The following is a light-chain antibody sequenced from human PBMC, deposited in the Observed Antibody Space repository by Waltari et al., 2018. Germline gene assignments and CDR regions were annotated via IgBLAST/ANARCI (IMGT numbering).Light chain of an antibody. J-gene: IGKJ1*01. Sequence: EVVLTQSPGTLSLSPGERATLSCRASQSVSKYLAWYQQRPGQAPRLLIYAASTRATGVPDRFSGSGFGTDFSLTISRLEPEDFAVYYCQNHERLPATFGQGTKVKIK. CDR2: AAS. V-gene: IGKV3-20*01. CDR3: QNHERLPAT. CDR1: QSVSKY.